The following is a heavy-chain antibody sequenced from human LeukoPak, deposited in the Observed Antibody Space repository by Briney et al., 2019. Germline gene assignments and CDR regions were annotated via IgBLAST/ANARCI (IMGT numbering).Heavy chain of an antibody. CDR1: GFTFTSYS. CDR3: VRGASGSC. CDR2: ISSSSSTI. Sequence: QPGGSLRLSCAASGFTFTSYSMSWVRRAPGKGLEWVSYISSSSSTIYYADSVKGRFTISRDNDKHSVHLQMDSLRDEDTAMYYCVRGASGSCWGQGTLVTASS. D-gene: IGHD6-13*01. V-gene: IGHV3-48*02. J-gene: IGHJ1*01.